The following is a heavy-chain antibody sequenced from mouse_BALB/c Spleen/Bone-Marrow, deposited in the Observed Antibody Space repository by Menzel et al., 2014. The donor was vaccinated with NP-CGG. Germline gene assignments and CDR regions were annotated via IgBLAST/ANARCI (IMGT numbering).Heavy chain of an antibody. CDR3: ARSYDGYPYAMSY. Sequence: EVQLQQSGPELMKPGASVKISCKASGYLFTSYYMHWVKRSHGESLEWIGYFDPFNGGTSYNQKFKGKATLTVDKSSSTAYMHLSSLTSEDSAVYFCARSYDGYPYAMSYWGQGTSVTVSS. J-gene: IGHJ4*01. V-gene: IGHV1-28*01. CDR2: FDPFNGGT. CDR1: GYLFTSYY. D-gene: IGHD2-3*01.